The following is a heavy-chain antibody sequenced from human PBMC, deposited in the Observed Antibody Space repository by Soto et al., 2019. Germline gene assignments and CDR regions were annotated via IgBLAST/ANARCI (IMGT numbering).Heavy chain of an antibody. CDR3: AKDLQFSGWLSAQTFDY. D-gene: IGHD6-19*01. Sequence: PGGSLRLSCAASGFTFSSYWMHWVRQAPGKGLVWVSRINSDGSSTSYADSVKGRFTISRDKSKSTLYLQMNSLRAEDTAVYYCAKDLQFSGWLSAQTFDYWGHGTQVTVSS. CDR2: INSDGSST. J-gene: IGHJ4*01. V-gene: IGHV3-74*01. CDR1: GFTFSSYW.